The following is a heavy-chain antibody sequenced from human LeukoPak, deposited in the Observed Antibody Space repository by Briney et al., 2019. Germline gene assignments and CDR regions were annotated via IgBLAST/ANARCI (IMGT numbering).Heavy chain of an antibody. CDR1: GFTFSTSW. V-gene: IGHV3-7*01. J-gene: IGHJ4*02. Sequence: GGSLRLSCAASGFTFSTSWMNWVRQARGKGLERVANINQDGSEKYYVDSVKGRFSISRDNAKNSLYLQMNSLRAEDTAVYYCGVVYWGQGILVTVSS. CDR3: GVVY. CDR2: INQDGSEK.